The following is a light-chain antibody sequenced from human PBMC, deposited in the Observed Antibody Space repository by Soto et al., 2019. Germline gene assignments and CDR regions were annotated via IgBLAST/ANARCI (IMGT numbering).Light chain of an antibody. CDR3: ATWDDSMNAWV. V-gene: IGLV1-47*01. Sequence: QSVLTQPPSASGTPGQRVTISCSGSSSNIGSNFVYWYHQFPGTSPKLLIYRNNQRPSGVPDRFSCSKSGTSASLAISSLPSADEADYYCATWDDSMNAWVFGGGTKLTVL. CDR2: RNN. J-gene: IGLJ3*02. CDR1: SSNIGSNF.